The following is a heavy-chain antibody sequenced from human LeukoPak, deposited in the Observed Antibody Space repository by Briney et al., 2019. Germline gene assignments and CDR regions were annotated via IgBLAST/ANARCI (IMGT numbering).Heavy chain of an antibody. Sequence: GGSLRLSCAASGFTFSSYGMHWVRQAPGKGLEWVAFIRYDGSDKYYADSVKGRFTISRDNSKNTLYLQMNSLRAEDTAVYYCAKEYMVRGVFDYWGQGTLVTVSS. CDR3: AKEYMVRGVFDY. D-gene: IGHD3-10*01. J-gene: IGHJ4*02. V-gene: IGHV3-30*02. CDR2: IRYDGSDK. CDR1: GFTFSSYG.